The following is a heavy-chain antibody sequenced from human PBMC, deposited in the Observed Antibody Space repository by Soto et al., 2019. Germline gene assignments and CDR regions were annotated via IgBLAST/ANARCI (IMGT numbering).Heavy chain of an antibody. CDR3: ARREIQGPIDY. D-gene: IGHD1-26*01. J-gene: IGHJ4*01. CDR1: GYSISSSNW. V-gene: IGHV4-28*01. Sequence: QVQLQESGPGLVKPSDTLSLTCAVSGYSISSSNWWGWIRQPPGKGLEWIGYIYYSGTTYYNPSLKSRVTMSVDTSKNQFSRKLTSVTAVDTAGYYCARREIQGPIDYWGQEPWSPSPQ. CDR2: IYYSGTT.